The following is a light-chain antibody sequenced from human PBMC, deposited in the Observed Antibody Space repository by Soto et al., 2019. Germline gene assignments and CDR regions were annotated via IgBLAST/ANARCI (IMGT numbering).Light chain of an antibody. V-gene: IGLV2-11*01. J-gene: IGLJ1*01. CDR2: NVI. CDR3: CSYAGSYTYV. Sequence: QSVLTQPRSVSGSPGQSVTISCTGTSSDVAGYNFVSWYQHHPGKAPKLMIYNVIQRPSGVPDRFSASKSGNTASLTISGLQAEDEADYYCCSYAGSYTYVFGTGTKLTVL. CDR1: SSDVAGYNF.